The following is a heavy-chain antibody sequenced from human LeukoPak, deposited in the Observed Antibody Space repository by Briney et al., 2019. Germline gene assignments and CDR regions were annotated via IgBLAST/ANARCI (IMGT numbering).Heavy chain of an antibody. Sequence: ASVKVSCKASGYTFTSYGISWVRQASGQRLEWMGWINAVSGDTKYSQKLQHRVTFTNDTSAGTSASTAYMELSSLRSEDTAVYYCATGQHAFDIWGQGTMVTVSS. CDR2: INAVSGDT. CDR1: GYTFTSYG. J-gene: IGHJ3*02. D-gene: IGHD7-27*01. CDR3: ATGQHAFDI. V-gene: IGHV1-18*01.